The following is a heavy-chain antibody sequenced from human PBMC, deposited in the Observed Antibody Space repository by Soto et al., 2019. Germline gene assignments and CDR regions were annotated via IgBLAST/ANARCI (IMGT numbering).Heavy chain of an antibody. CDR2: IRAYNEKT. D-gene: IGHD4-4*01. CDR3: ARDGVAVTTGISGY. V-gene: IGHV1-18*01. J-gene: IGHJ4*02. CDR1: GYTFTSYS. Sequence: QVQLVQSGAEGKRPGASVKVACQASGYTFTSYSISWVRQAPGQGLAWLGWIRAYNEKTKSAQKFQGRVTMTPDKATGTAEMELRSLLSDDTAIYYGARDGVAVTTGISGYWVQGTLVTVSS.